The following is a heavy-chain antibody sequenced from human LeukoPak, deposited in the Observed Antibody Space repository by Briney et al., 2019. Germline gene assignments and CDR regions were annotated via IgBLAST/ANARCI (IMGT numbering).Heavy chain of an antibody. CDR1: GFTFSSYG. V-gene: IGHV3-30*18. Sequence: GGSLRLSRAASGFTFSSYGMHWVRQAPGKGLEWVAVISYDGSNKYYADSVKGRFTISRDNSKNTLYLQMNSLRAEDTAVYYCAKDSSSWRGFFDYWGQGTLVTVSS. CDR3: AKDSSSWRGFFDY. J-gene: IGHJ4*02. D-gene: IGHD6-13*01. CDR2: ISYDGSNK.